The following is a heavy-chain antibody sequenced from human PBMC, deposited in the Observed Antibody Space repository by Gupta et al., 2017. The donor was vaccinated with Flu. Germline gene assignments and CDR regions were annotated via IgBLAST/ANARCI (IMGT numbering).Heavy chain of an antibody. Sequence: IWVRQAPGRGLEWVSSISSSSSSIYYADSVKGRFTISRDNAKKSLYLQMDSLRVEDTAVYYCAREVRRNWFDPWGQGTLVTVSS. V-gene: IGHV3-21*01. J-gene: IGHJ5*02. CDR2: ISSSSSSI. CDR3: AREVRRNWFDP.